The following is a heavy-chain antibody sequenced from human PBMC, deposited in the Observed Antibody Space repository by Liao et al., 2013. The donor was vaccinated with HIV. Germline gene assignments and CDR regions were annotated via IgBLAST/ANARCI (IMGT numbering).Heavy chain of an antibody. V-gene: IGHV4-39*07. J-gene: IGHJ4*02. CDR1: GGSISSSSYY. CDR2: IYYSGST. Sequence: QLQLQESGPGLVKPSETLSLTCTVSGGSISSSSYYWGWIRQPPGKGLEWIGSIYYSGSTYYNPSLKSRVTISVDTSKNQFSLKLSSVTAADTAVYYCGRDRGYGSGSYIGLWGQGTLVTVSS. CDR3: GRDRGYGSGSYIGL. D-gene: IGHD3-10*01.